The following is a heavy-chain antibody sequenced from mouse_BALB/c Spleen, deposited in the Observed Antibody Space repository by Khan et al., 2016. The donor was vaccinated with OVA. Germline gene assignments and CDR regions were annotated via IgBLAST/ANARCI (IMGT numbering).Heavy chain of an antibody. V-gene: IGHV1-77*01. D-gene: IGHD2-1*01. CDR1: GYTFADYY. CDR2: IYPGTGNT. J-gene: IGHJ4*01. Sequence: QVRLQQSGAELARPGASVKLSCKASGYTFADYYINWVKQRTGQGLEWIGEIYPGTGNTYYNEKFKGKATLTTDKSSSTAYMHLSSLTSEDSAVYFCARWGGNYKYDYALDYWGQGTSVTVSS. CDR3: ARWGGNYKYDYALDY.